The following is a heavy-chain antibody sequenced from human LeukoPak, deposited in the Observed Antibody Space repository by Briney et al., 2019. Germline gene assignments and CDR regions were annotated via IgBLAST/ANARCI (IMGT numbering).Heavy chain of an antibody. J-gene: IGHJ4*02. Sequence: ASVKVSCKASGYTFTGYYMHWVRQAPGQGLEWMGWINPNSGGTNYAQKFQGRVTMTRDTSISTAYMELSRLRSDDTAVYYCARDQVPEVGISTGYWGQGTLVTVSS. CDR2: INPNSGGT. V-gene: IGHV1-2*02. D-gene: IGHD3-9*01. CDR3: ARDQVPEVGISTGY. CDR1: GYTFTGYY.